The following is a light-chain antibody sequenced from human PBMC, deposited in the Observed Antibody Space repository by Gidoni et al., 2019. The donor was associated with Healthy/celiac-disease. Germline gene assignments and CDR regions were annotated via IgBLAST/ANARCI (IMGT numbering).Light chain of an antibody. CDR3: AAWDGSLSGGV. Sequence: SVLTQPPSESGTPGQRVTISCSGSSSNIGLNSVYWYQQLPGTAPNLLIYSNNQRPSGDPDRVSGSKSGTSAPLAISGLRSEDEADYYCAAWDGSLSGGVFGGGTKLTVL. CDR1: SSNIGLNS. CDR2: SNN. J-gene: IGLJ3*02. V-gene: IGLV1-47*02.